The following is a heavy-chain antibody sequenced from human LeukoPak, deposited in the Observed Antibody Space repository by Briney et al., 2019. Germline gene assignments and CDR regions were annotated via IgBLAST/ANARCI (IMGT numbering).Heavy chain of an antibody. V-gene: IGHV4-39*01. CDR2: IYYSGST. CDR1: GGSISSSSYY. D-gene: IGHD3-3*01. CDR3: ARHVPITIFGVVKFRQMDV. Sequence: SETLSLTCTVSGGSISSSSYYWGWIRQPPGKGLEWIGSIYYSGSTYYNPSLKSRVTISVDTSKNQFSLKLSSVTAADTAVYYCARHVPITIFGVVKFRQMDVWGKGTTVTVSS. J-gene: IGHJ6*04.